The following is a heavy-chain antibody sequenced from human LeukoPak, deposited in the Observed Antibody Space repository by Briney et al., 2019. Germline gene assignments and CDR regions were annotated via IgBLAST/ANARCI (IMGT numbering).Heavy chain of an antibody. Sequence: GGSLRLSCAASGFTVSSNHMSWVRQAPGKGLEWVSVIYSGGSTDYADSVKGRFTISRDNLKNTLYLQMNCLRAEDTAVYYCARGPAGYNWGQGTLVTFSS. V-gene: IGHV3-53*01. CDR1: GFTVSSNH. CDR2: IYSGGST. J-gene: IGHJ4*02. D-gene: IGHD1-1*01. CDR3: ARGPAGYN.